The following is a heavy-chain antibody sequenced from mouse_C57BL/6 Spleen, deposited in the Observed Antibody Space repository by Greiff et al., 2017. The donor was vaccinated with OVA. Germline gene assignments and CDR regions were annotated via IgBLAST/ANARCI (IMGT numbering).Heavy chain of an antibody. D-gene: IGHD1-1*01. Sequence: QVTLKESGPGLLQSSPTLSLTCSFSGFSLSTSGMGVSWIRPPSGKGLEWLAHLYWDDDKRYNPSLKSRPTISKDTSRNQVFLKITSVDTADTATYYCDGGSWYFDDWGTGTTVTVSS. J-gene: IGHJ1*03. CDR2: LYWDDDK. V-gene: IGHV8-12*01. CDR3: DGGSWYFDD. CDR1: GFSLSTSGMG.